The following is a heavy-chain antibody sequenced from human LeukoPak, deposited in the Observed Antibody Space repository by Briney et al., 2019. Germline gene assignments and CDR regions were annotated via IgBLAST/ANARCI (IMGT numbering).Heavy chain of an antibody. CDR2: IYTSGST. J-gene: IGHJ6*03. V-gene: IGHV4-4*09. D-gene: IGHD1-7*01. CDR1: GGSISSYY. Sequence: PSETLSLTCTVSGGSISSYYWSWIRQPPGKGLEWIGYIYTSGSTNYNPSLKSRVTISVDTSKNQFSLKLSSVTAADTAVYYCARTRTLDQYYYYYYMDVWGKGPTVTVSS. CDR3: ARTRTLDQYYYYYYMDV.